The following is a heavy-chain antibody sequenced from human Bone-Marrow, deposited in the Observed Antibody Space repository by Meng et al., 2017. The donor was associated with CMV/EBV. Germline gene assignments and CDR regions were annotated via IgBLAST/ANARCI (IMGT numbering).Heavy chain of an antibody. V-gene: IGHV3-48*04. J-gene: IGHJ6*02. D-gene: IGHD4-11*01. Sequence: GESLKISCAASGFTFSTYNMNWVRQAPGKGLEWISYISTSSSTIYYADSVKGRFTISRDNAKNSLYLQMNSLRAEDTAVYYCAGDNYVAPYYGMDVWGQGTTVTVSS. CDR2: ISTSSSTI. CDR3: AGDNYVAPYYGMDV. CDR1: GFTFSTYN.